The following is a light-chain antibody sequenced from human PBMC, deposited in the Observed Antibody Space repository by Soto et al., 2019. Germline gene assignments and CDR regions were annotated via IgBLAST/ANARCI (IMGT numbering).Light chain of an antibody. V-gene: IGKV1-6*01. Sequence: AIQMTQSPSSLSASVGYRVTISCRASQVIRNDLGWYQQGPGKAPKLLIYAASGLQSGVPSRFSGSGSGTDFTLTITSLQPEDFASYYCLQDYSYPLTFGGGTKVDIK. J-gene: IGKJ4*01. CDR3: LQDYSYPLT. CDR2: AAS. CDR1: QVIRND.